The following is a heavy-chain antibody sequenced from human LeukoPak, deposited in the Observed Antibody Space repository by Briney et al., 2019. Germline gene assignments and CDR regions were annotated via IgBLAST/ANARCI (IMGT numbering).Heavy chain of an antibody. CDR3: ARAXXXXXDXGDY. CDR2: IKQDGSEK. Sequence: PGGSLRLSCAASGFTFSSYWMSWVRQAPGKGLEWVANIKQDGSEKYYVDSVKGRFTISRDNAKNSLYLQMNSLRAEDTAVYYCARAXXXXXDXGDYWGXGTLVTV. V-gene: IGHV3-7*01. J-gene: IGHJ4*01. CDR1: GFTFSSYW.